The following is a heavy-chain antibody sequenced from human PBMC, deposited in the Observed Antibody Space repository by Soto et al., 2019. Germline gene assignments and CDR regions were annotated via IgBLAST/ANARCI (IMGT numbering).Heavy chain of an antibody. V-gene: IGHV1-3*05. J-gene: IGHJ4*02. CDR3: ARAYFVGATPPPFDY. CDR2: INDGNGNT. Sequence: QVQLVQSGAEEKKPGASVKVSCKASGYTFTSYAMHWVRQAPGQRLEWMGWINDGNGNTKYSQKFQGRVTITMDTSASTAYMELSSLRSEDTAVYYCARAYFVGATPPPFDYWGQGTLVTVSS. D-gene: IGHD1-26*01. CDR1: GYTFTSYA.